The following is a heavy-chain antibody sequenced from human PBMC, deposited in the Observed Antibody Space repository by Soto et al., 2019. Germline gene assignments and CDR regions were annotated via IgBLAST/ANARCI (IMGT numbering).Heavy chain of an antibody. V-gene: IGHV4-34*01. Sequence: LVPLSVTCAVDGGSFIGYYWGWVRQPPGKGLEWIGEINHSGSTNYNPSLKSRVTISVDTSKNQFSLKLSSVTAADTAVHYCARTKIGYCTNGVCYGNFRYFDYWGQGTLVTVSS. CDR2: INHSGST. J-gene: IGHJ4*02. CDR3: ARTKIGYCTNGVCYGNFRYFDY. D-gene: IGHD2-8*01. CDR1: GGSFIGYY.